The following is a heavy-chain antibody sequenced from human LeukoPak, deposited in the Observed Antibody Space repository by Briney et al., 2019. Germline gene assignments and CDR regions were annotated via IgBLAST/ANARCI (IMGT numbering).Heavy chain of an antibody. CDR3: ARSSSGWSFDY. V-gene: IGHV5-51*01. Sequence: GESLKISCKGSGYSFASYWIAWVRQMPGKGLEWMGINHPADSDTRYSPSFQGQVTISADKSISTAYLQWSSLKASDTAMYYCARSSSGWSFDYWGQGTLVIVSS. CDR2: NHPADSDT. CDR1: GYSFASYW. D-gene: IGHD6-19*01. J-gene: IGHJ4*02.